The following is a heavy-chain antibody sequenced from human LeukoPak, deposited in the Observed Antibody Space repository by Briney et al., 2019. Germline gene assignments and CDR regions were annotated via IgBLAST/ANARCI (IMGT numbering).Heavy chain of an antibody. Sequence: SGTLSLTCTVSGGSVSSTGYYWSWIRQPPGKGLEWIGYIYYSGSTNYSPSLKSRVTISLDTSKKQFSLELSSVTAADTAVYFCARDSSCSGGTCYDTWGQGTLVTVSS. CDR3: ARDSSCSGGTCYDT. J-gene: IGHJ5*02. D-gene: IGHD2-15*01. V-gene: IGHV4-61*08. CDR1: GGSVSSTGYY. CDR2: IYYSGST.